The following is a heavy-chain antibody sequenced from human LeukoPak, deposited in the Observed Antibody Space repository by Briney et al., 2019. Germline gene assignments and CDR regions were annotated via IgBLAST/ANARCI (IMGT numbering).Heavy chain of an antibody. CDR3: ARYSSSSLYYYYYYMDV. CDR1: GGSISSYY. D-gene: IGHD6-6*01. Sequence: SETLSLTCTVSGGSISSYYWSCIRQPPGKGLEWIGYIYTSGSTNYNPSLKSRVTISVDTSKNQFSLKLSSVTAADTAVYYCARYSSSSLYYYYYYMDVWGKGTTVTVSS. CDR2: IYTSGST. J-gene: IGHJ6*03. V-gene: IGHV4-4*09.